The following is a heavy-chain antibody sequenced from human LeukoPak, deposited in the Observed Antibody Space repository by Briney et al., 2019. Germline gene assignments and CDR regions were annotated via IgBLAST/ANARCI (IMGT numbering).Heavy chain of an antibody. CDR2: IYYSGST. D-gene: IGHD1-26*01. J-gene: IGHJ6*03. CDR3: ARDSWGHYYYYMDV. CDR1: GGSISSSSYY. V-gene: IGHV4-39*07. Sequence: SETLSLTCTVSGGSISSSSYYWGWIRQPPGKGLEWIGSIYYSGSTYYNPSLKSRVTISVDRSKNQISLKLSSVTAADTAVYYCARDSWGHYYYYMDVWGKGTTVTVSS.